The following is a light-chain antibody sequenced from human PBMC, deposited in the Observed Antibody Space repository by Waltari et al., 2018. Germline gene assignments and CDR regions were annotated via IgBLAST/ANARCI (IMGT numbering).Light chain of an antibody. J-gene: IGKJ1*01. Sequence: EIVLTQSPGTLSLSPGERATLSCWASQNVRGGCFAWYQQKPGKAPRLLIYGASSRSTGIPDRFRGSGSGTDFTLTISRLEPEDFAVYHCHQYGTSPWTFGQGTKVEIK. CDR2: GAS. V-gene: IGKV3-20*01. CDR1: QNVRGGC. CDR3: HQYGTSPWT.